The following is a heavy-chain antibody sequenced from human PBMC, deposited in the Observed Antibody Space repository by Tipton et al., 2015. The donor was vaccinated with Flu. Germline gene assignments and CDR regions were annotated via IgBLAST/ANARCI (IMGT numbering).Heavy chain of an antibody. Sequence: SLRLSCAASGFTIRSYWMHWVRQAPGKGLEWVANINQDGSERYYVDSVKGRFTISRDNSKNTLFLEMNSLRAEDSAMYYCAKGISQYCSTNRCQGARYFYGLDVWGQGTPVTASS. CDR3: AKGISQYCSTNRCQGARYFYGLDV. J-gene: IGHJ6*02. V-gene: IGHV3-7*01. CDR2: INQDGSER. D-gene: IGHD2-2*01. CDR1: GFTIRSYW.